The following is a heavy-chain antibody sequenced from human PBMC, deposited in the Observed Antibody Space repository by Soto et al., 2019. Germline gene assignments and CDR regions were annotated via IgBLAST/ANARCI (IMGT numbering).Heavy chain of an antibody. D-gene: IGHD2-21*02. J-gene: IGHJ4*02. CDR2: ISDRPTGHT. Sequence: QSGGSLRLSCVASGFTFSHYTLNWVRRAPGKGLEWVSTISDRPTGHTHYAESVRGRFTIPGDDSRDTVFLQMDSLRAEDTAVYYCTTRMTAHFDYWGQGVLVTVSS. CDR1: GFTFSHYT. V-gene: IGHV3-23*01. CDR3: TTRMTAHFDY.